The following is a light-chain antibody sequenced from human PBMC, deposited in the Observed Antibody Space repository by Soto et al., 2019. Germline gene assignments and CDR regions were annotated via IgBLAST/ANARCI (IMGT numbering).Light chain of an antibody. J-gene: IGKJ1*01. Sequence: EIVLTQSPATLSLSPGERATPSCRASQSVSSYLAWYQQKPGQAPRLLIYDASSRAAGIADRFSGSGFGTDFTLTISRLEAEDFAVYFCQQYKIWPTFGQGTKVDI. CDR1: QSVSSY. CDR3: QQYKIWPT. CDR2: DAS. V-gene: IGKV3-11*01.